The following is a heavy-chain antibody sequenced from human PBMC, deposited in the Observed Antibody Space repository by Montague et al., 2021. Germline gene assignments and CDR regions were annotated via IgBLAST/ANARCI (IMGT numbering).Heavy chain of an antibody. Sequence: CAISGDSVSSNRVAWNWVRQAPSRGLEWLGRTYYRSKWYNDYAVAVKSRITINPDTSKNQFSLQLNSVTPEDTAVYYCARRQRQAWAHSSSSPQYYYYYMDAWGKGTTVTVSS. J-gene: IGHJ6*03. D-gene: IGHD6-6*01. CDR1: GDSVSSNRVA. CDR3: ARRQRQAWAHSSSSPQYYYYYMDA. V-gene: IGHV6-1*01. CDR2: TYYRSKWYN.